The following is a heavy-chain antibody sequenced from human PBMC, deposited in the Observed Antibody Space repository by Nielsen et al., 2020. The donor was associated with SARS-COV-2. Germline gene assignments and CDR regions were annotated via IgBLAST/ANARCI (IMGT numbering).Heavy chain of an antibody. D-gene: IGHD3-3*01. CDR2: INAGNGNT. J-gene: IGHJ4*02. Sequence: ASVKVSCKASGYTFTSYAMHWVRQAPRQRLEWMGWINAGNGNTKYSQKFQGRVTITRDTSARTAYMELSSLRSEDTAVYYCARILTIFGVVASYYFDYWGQGTLVTVSS. CDR1: GYTFTSYA. V-gene: IGHV1-3*01. CDR3: ARILTIFGVVASYYFDY.